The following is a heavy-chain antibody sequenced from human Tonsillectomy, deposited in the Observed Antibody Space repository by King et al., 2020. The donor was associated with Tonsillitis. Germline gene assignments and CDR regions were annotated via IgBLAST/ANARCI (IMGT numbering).Heavy chain of an antibody. J-gene: IGHJ4*02. CDR1: GGSFSGYY. V-gene: IGHV4-34*01. D-gene: IGHD3-22*01. CDR3: ARRLGYFDTSAYHFDY. Sequence: VQLQQWGAGLLKPSETLSLTCAVYGGSFSGYYWDLIRQPPGKGLEWVWEIKQGGSNNYKPALKSRVTISVETSQNPFSLKLNSVTAADTAVYYCARRLGYFDTSAYHFDYWGQGTLVTVSS. CDR2: IKQGGSN.